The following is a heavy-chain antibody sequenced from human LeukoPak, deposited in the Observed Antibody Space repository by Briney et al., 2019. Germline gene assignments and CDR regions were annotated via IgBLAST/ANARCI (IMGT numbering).Heavy chain of an antibody. V-gene: IGHV1-69*13. D-gene: IGHD3-10*01. CDR2: IIPKFGTL. J-gene: IGHJ6*03. CDR3: ARNGYYGSGSPTYYYYMDV. Sequence: SVKVSCKASGGTFGSYAFSWVRQAPGQGLEWMGGIIPKFGTLNYAQKFQGSVTITAAESASTTYMELSSLRSEDTAVYYCARNGYYGSGSPTYYYYMDVWGKGTTVTVSS. CDR1: GGTFGSYA.